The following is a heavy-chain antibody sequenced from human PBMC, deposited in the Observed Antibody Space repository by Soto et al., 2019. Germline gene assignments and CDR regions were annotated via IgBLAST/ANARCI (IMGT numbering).Heavy chain of an antibody. Sequence: EVPLSESGGGLVQPGGSLGLSCAASGFTFSNYAMSWVRQAPGKGLEWVSDISASGGNTYYADSVKGRFTISRDNSKNTLYLQMDSLRAEDTATYYCAKDVGTYSSSFDYWGQGTLVTVSS. V-gene: IGHV3-23*01. J-gene: IGHJ4*02. D-gene: IGHD1-26*01. CDR3: AKDVGTYSSSFDY. CDR2: ISASGGNT. CDR1: GFTFSNYA.